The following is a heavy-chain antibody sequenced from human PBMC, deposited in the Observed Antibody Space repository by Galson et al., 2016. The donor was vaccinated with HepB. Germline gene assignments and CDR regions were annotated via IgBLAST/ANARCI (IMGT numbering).Heavy chain of an antibody. Sequence: SLRLSCAASGFSFEDYSMYWIRQVPGKGLEWVSGISWNGDSLDYADSVKGRFTISRDNAKKSLFLEMNSLTVEDTALYYCAKGTTMLRAFIRDDCWGQGILVTVSS. CDR3: AKGTTMLRAFIRDDC. CDR2: ISWNGDSL. J-gene: IGHJ4*02. V-gene: IGHV3-9*01. CDR1: GFSFEDYS. D-gene: IGHD4-11*01.